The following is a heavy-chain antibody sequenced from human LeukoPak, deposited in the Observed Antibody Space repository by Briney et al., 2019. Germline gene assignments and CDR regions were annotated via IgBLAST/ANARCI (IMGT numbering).Heavy chain of an antibody. V-gene: IGHV3-23*01. Sequence: PGGSLRLSCAAFGFTFSSYSMSWVRQAPGKGLEWVSAISGSGGSTYYADSVKGRFTISRDNSKNTLYLQMNSLRAEDTAVYYCATRRGGHYYFDYWGQGTLVTVSS. D-gene: IGHD2-15*01. J-gene: IGHJ4*02. CDR1: GFTFSSYS. CDR2: ISGSGGST. CDR3: ATRRGGHYYFDY.